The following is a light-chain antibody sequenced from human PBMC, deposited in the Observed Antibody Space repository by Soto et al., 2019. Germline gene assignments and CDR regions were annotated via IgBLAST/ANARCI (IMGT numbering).Light chain of an antibody. Sequence: QSVLTQPPSVSGAPGQRVTISCTGSSSNIGAGYDVHWYQQLPGTAPKLLIYANSKRPSGVPDRFSGSKSGTSASLAITGLQADDEADYYCQSYDSSLRVVFGGGTKLTVL. CDR3: QSYDSSLRVV. CDR2: ANS. CDR1: SSNIGAGYD. V-gene: IGLV1-40*01. J-gene: IGLJ2*01.